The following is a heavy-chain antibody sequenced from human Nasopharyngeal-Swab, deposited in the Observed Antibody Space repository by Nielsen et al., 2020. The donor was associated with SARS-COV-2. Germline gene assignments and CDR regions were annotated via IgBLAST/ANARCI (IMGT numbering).Heavy chain of an antibody. D-gene: IGHD3-9*01. V-gene: IGHV7-4-1*02. CDR1: GYTFTSYA. Sequence: ASVKVSCKASGYTFTSYAMNWVRQAPGQGLEWMGWINTNTGNPTYAQGFTGRFVFSLDTSVSTACLQISSLKAEDTAVYYCARDGYFDWLALNWFDPWGQGTLVTVSS. J-gene: IGHJ5*02. CDR3: ARDGYFDWLALNWFDP. CDR2: INTNTGNP.